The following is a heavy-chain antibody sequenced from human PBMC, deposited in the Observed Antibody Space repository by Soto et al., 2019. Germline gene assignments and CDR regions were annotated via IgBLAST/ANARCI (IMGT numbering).Heavy chain of an antibody. V-gene: IGHV3-21*04. CDR1: GFDFRSYT. Sequence: GGSLRLSCAASGFDFRSYTMDWVRQAPGKGLEWVSSISKTSSTISYADSVRGRFTISRDNAQNSLYLQMNSLRAEDTALYYCAISQDRGGRTTFIYWGQGTQVTVSS. CDR3: AISQDRGGRTTFIY. D-gene: IGHD3-16*01. J-gene: IGHJ4*02. CDR2: ISKTSSTI.